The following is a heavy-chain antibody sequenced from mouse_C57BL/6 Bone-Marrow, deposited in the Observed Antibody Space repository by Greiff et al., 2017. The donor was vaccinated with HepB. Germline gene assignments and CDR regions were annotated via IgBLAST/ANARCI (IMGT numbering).Heavy chain of an antibody. Sequence: VQLQQSGAELVRPGTSVKVSCKASGYAFTNYLIEWVKQRPGQGLEWIGVINPGSGGTNYNEKFKGKATLTADKSSSTAYMQLSSLTSEDSAVYCCASGITTVGDFDYWGQGTTLTVSS. CDR1: GYAFTNYL. V-gene: IGHV1-54*01. D-gene: IGHD1-1*01. CDR2: INPGSGGT. J-gene: IGHJ2*01. CDR3: ASGITTVGDFDY.